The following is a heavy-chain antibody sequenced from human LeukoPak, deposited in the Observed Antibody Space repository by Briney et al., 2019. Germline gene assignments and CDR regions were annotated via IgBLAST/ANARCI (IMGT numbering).Heavy chain of an antibody. CDR2: IYTSGNT. CDR1: GGSFSTYY. D-gene: IGHD3-10*01. Sequence: SETLSLTCTVSGGSFSTYYWSWIRQPAGKGLEWIGRIYTSGNTHYNPSPKSRVTMSVDTSQNQFSLNLSSVTAADTAVYYCARFITIPGVAFDIWGQGTMVTVSS. CDR3: ARFITIPGVAFDI. J-gene: IGHJ3*02. V-gene: IGHV4-4*07.